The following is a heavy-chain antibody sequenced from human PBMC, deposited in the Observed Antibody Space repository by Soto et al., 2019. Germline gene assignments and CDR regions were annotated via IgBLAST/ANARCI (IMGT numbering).Heavy chain of an antibody. CDR3: ARHHVPTTSENWFDP. J-gene: IGHJ5*02. V-gene: IGHV1-18*01. Sequence: ASVKVSCKASGYTFFTYDISWVRQAPGQGLEWMGWISTYSGDTKYAQKFQGRVTMTTDTSTTTAYLELRSLRSDDTAVYYCARHHVPTTSENWFDPWGQGPLVTVAS. D-gene: IGHD5-12*01. CDR2: ISTYSGDT. CDR1: GYTFFTYD.